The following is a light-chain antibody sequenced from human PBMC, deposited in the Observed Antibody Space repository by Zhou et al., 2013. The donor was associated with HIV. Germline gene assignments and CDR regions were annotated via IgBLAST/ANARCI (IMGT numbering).Light chain of an antibody. V-gene: IGKV1-33*01. CDR2: DAS. CDR3: QKYNSAPVT. J-gene: IGKJ3*01. Sequence: DIQMTQSPSSLSASVGDRVTITCQASQDIANYLNWYQHKPGKAPKLLIYDASNLETGVPSRFSGSGSGTDFTLTISSLQPEDVATYYCQKYNSAPVTFGPGTKVDIK. CDR1: QDIANY.